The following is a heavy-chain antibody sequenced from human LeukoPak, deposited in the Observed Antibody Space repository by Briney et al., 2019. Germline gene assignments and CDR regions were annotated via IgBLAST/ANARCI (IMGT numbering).Heavy chain of an antibody. CDR1: GFTSSNAW. CDR3: TTDRVTMIFNWFDP. Sequence: GGSLRLSCAASGFTSSNAWMNWVRQAPGKGLEWVGRIKSKTDGGTTDYAAPVKGRFTISRDDSKNTLYLQMNSLKTEDTAVYYCTTDRVTMIFNWFDPWGQGTLVTVSS. CDR2: IKSKTDGGTT. D-gene: IGHD3/OR15-3a*01. J-gene: IGHJ5*02. V-gene: IGHV3-15*07.